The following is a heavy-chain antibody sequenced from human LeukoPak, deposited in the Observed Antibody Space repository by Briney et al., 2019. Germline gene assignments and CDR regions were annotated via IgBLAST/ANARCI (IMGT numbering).Heavy chain of an antibody. CDR3: ARDPRGYDY. V-gene: IGHV1-2*06. J-gene: IGHJ4*02. CDR2: INPNSGGT. D-gene: IGHD3-10*01. CDR1: GYTLTELS. Sequence: ASVKVSCKVSGYTLTELSMHWVRQAPGQGLEWMGRINPNSGGTNYAQKFQGRVTMTRDTSISTAYMELNRLRSDDTAVYYCARDPRGYDYWGQGTLVTVSS.